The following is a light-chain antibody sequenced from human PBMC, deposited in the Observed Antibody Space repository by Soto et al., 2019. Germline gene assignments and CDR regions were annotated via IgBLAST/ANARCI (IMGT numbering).Light chain of an antibody. CDR2: GAS. CDR3: QQYGSSSGT. J-gene: IGKJ1*01. CDR1: QSVSSSY. Sequence: EIVLTQSPGTLSLSPGERATLSCRASQSVSSSYLAWYQQKPGQAPRLLIYGASSRATGIPDTFSGRGSGTDFTLTISIMQPEDLAVYYCQQYGSSSGTFGPGTKVDIK. V-gene: IGKV3-20*01.